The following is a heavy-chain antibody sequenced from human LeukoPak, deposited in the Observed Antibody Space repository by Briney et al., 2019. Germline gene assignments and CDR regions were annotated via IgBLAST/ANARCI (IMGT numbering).Heavy chain of an antibody. CDR2: ISAYNGNT. Sequence: ASVKVSCKASGYTFTVYYMHWVRQAPGQGLEWMGWISAYNGNTNYAQKLQGRVTMTTDTSTSTAYMELRSLRSDDTAVYYCARVVVYNGSFPWFDPWGQGTLVTVSS. D-gene: IGHD3-22*01. V-gene: IGHV1-18*04. CDR3: ARVVVYNGSFPWFDP. J-gene: IGHJ5*02. CDR1: GYTFTVYY.